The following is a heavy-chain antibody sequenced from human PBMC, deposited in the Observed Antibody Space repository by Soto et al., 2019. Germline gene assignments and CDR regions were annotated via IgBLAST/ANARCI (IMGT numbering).Heavy chain of an antibody. CDR2: VDNDGTSA. V-gene: IGHV3-74*01. D-gene: IGHD3-22*01. CDR1: GFTFTNYW. Sequence: GGSLRLSCAASGFTFTNYWMHWVRQGPGKGLVWVARVDNDGTSATYADSVKGRFTISRDNAKNTLYLQMNSLRAEDTAVYYCARGQPLFGSGYFPDAFDIWGQGTMVTVSS. J-gene: IGHJ3*02. CDR3: ARGQPLFGSGYFPDAFDI.